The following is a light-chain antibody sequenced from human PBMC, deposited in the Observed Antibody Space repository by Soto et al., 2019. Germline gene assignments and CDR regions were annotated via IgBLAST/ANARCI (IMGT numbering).Light chain of an antibody. CDR1: SSDVGGYNY. CDR2: EVS. V-gene: IGLV2-8*01. CDR3: SSYADNYNYV. J-gene: IGLJ1*01. Sequence: QSALPQPPSASGSPGQSVTISCTGTSSDVGGYNYVSWYQQHPGKAPRLIIFEVSKRPSGVPDRFSGSKSGNTASLTVSGLQAEDEADYYCSSYADNYNYVFGTGTKVTV.